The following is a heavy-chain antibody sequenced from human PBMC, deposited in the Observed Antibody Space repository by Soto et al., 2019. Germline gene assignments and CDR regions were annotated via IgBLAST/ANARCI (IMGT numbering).Heavy chain of an antibody. CDR1: GFTFSSYW. J-gene: IGHJ4*02. CDR2: INTDGSST. D-gene: IGHD2-15*01. CDR3: ARRGSGVTRALHY. Sequence: EVQLVESGGGLVQPGGSLRLSCAASGFTFSSYWMHWVRQAPGKGLVWISRINTDGSSTSYVDSVQGRFTISRDNGKNTLFLKMNSLRGEDTAVYYCARRGSGVTRALHYWGQGTLVTVSS. V-gene: IGHV3-74*01.